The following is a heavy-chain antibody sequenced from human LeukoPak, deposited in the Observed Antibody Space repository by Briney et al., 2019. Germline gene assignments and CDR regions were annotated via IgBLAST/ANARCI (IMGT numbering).Heavy chain of an antibody. D-gene: IGHD3-10*01. Sequence: PGGSLRLSCAASGFTFSSYAMSWVRQAPGKGLEWVSAISGSGGSTYYADSVKGRFTISRDNSKNTLYLQMNSLRAEDTAVYYCARHGSGTYYFGYWGQGTLVTVSS. CDR1: GFTFSSYA. V-gene: IGHV3-23*01. J-gene: IGHJ4*02. CDR2: ISGSGGST. CDR3: ARHGSGTYYFGY.